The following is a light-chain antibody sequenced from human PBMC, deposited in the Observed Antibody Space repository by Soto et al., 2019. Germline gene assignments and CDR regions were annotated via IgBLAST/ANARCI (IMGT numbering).Light chain of an antibody. J-gene: IGKJ1*01. CDR2: GAT. CDR3: QQYGTSST. V-gene: IGKV3-20*01. CDR1: QSVSNNY. Sequence: EIVLTQSPGTLSLSPGERATLSCRASQSVSNNYLAWYQQKPDQAPRRLIFGATGRATGIPDRFSGSGSGTDFTLTISRLEPEDFAVYYCQQYGTSSTCGQGTKVEIK.